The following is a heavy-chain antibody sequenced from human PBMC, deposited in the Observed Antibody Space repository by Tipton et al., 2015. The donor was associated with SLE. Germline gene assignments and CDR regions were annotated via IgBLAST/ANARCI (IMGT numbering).Heavy chain of an antibody. Sequence: SLRLSCVASGFSFTNAWMSWVRQTPGKGLEWVSFIRSKVHGGTIQYAASVKGRFTISRDDSKSIAYLQMDSLRIDDTAVYYCTRGDYGPGPWGQGTLVTVSS. J-gene: IGHJ5*02. D-gene: IGHD4/OR15-4a*01. CDR3: TRGDYGPGP. V-gene: IGHV3-49*04. CDR2: IRSKVHGGTI. CDR1: GFSFTNAW.